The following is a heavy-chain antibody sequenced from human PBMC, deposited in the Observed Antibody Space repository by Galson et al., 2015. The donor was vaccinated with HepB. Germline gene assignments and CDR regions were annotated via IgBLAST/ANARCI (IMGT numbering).Heavy chain of an antibody. J-gene: IGHJ4*02. V-gene: IGHV3-15*05. CDR3: ATDGEWGTATWEIRDTLPY. CDR1: GFTFSKAW. CDR2: IRSKSDGGTR. D-gene: IGHD1-26*01. Sequence: SLRLSCAASGFTFSKAWMTWVRQTPGKGLECVARIRSKSDGGTRDYAAPVKGRFTVSRDDSKDIVYLQMNSLKTEDTGVYYCATDGEWGTATWEIRDTLPYWGQGTLVTVSS.